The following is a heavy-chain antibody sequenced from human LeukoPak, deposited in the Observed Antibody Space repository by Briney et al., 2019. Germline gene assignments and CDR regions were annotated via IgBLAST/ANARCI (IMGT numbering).Heavy chain of an antibody. CDR2: ISYDGSNK. CDR3: ARIVGALDY. V-gene: IGHV3-30*03. Sequence: GGSLRLFCAASGFTFSSYGMHWVRQAPGKGLEWVAVISYDGSNKYYADSVKGRFTISRDNSKNTLYLQMNSLRAEDTAVYYCARIVGALDYWGQGTLVTVSS. J-gene: IGHJ4*02. D-gene: IGHD1-26*01. CDR1: GFTFSSYG.